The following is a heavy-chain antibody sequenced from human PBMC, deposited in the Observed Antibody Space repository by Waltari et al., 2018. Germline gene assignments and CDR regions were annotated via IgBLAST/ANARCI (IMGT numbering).Heavy chain of an antibody. Sequence: QVHLVQSGAEVKRPGASVKVPCQASGYTFTDYSMHWVRKAPGQGLEWMGWINPKSGVASSAQKFQGRVTMTTDTSISTAYMELNRLRSDDTAVYYCSRPPGNDSHWGQGTLVTVSS. CDR2: INPKSGVA. CDR3: SRPPGNDSH. V-gene: IGHV1-2*02. CDR1: GYTFTDYS. D-gene: IGHD2-21*02. J-gene: IGHJ4*02.